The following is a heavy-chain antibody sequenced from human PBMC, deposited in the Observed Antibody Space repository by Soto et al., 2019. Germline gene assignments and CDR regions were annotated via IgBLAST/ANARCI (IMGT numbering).Heavy chain of an antibody. CDR3: ARGPKGQVGGTWYYYAMDV. D-gene: IGHD1-26*01. J-gene: IGHJ6*02. V-gene: IGHV4-34*01. CDR1: GGSFSGYY. Sequence: SETLSLTCAVYGGSFSGYYWSWIRQPPGKGLEWIGEINHSGSTNYNPSLKSRVTISVDTSKNQFSLKLNSVTAADTAVYYCARGPKGQVGGTWYYYAMDVWGQGTTVTVSS. CDR2: INHSGST.